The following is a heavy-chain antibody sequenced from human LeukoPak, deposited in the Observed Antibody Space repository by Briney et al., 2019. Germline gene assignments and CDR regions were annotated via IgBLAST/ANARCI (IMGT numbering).Heavy chain of an antibody. V-gene: IGHV1-2*02. D-gene: IGHD6-19*01. CDR2: INPKSGGT. CDR3: ARHYTSGWYSD. Sequence: ASVKVSCKASGYTFTGYYMHWVRQAPGQGLEWMGWINPKSGGTNYAQKFQGRVTMTRDTSISTAYMELSGLRSDETAVYSCARHYTSGWYSDWGQGTLVTVSS. CDR1: GYTFTGYY. J-gene: IGHJ4*02.